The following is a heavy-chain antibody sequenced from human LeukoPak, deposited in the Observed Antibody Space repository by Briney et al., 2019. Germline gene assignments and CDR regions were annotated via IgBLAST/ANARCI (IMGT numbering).Heavy chain of an antibody. CDR3: ARATGDGRHAFDI. V-gene: IGHV3-30*03. Sequence: GGSLRLSCAASGFTFSIYGMHWVRQAPGKGLEWVAVISYDGSNKYYADSVKGRFTISRDNANNSLYLQMSSLRAEDTAVYYCARATGDGRHAFDIWGQGTIVTVSP. D-gene: IGHD7-27*01. CDR1: GFTFSIYG. J-gene: IGHJ3*02. CDR2: ISYDGSNK.